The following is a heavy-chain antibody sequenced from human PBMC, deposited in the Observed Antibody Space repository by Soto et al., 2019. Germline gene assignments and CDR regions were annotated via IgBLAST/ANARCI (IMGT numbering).Heavy chain of an antibody. Sequence: SETLSLTCAVYGGSFSGYYWSWIRQPPGKGLEWIGEINHSGSTNYNPSLKSRVTISVDTSKNQFSLKLSSVTAADTAVYYCARFPAITIFGVVDGANFDYWGQGTLVTVSS. CDR1: GGSFSGYY. CDR2: INHSGST. J-gene: IGHJ4*02. D-gene: IGHD3-3*01. CDR3: ARFPAITIFGVVDGANFDY. V-gene: IGHV4-34*01.